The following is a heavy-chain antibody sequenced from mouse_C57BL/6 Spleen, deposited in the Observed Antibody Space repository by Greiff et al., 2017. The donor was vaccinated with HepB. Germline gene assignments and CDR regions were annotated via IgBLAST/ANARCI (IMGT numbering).Heavy chain of an antibody. J-gene: IGHJ4*01. CDR1: GYTFTSYW. V-gene: IGHV1-64*01. D-gene: IGHD1-1*01. Sequence: QVQLQQPGAELVKPGASVKLSCKASGYTFTSYWMHWVKQRPGQGLEWIGMIHPNSGSTNYNEKFKSKATLTVDKSSSTAYMQLSSLTSEDSAVYYCARMSYGSRYYYAMDYWGQGTSVTVSS. CDR2: IHPNSGST. CDR3: ARMSYGSRYYYAMDY.